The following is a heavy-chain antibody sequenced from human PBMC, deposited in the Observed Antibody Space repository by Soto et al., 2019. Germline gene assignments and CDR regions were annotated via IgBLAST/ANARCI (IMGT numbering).Heavy chain of an antibody. V-gene: IGHV3-30*09. CDR1: EFTFSSYV. CDR2: ISNDGNSV. CDR3: ATEDESSGHAGTFHH. J-gene: IGHJ1*01. Sequence: QVQLVESGGDVVQPGRSLRLSCAASEFTFSSYVMHWVRQAPGKGLEWVAGISNDGNSVHYADSVKGRFAISRDNSKNTLFLEVDSLETEDTAVYYCATEDESSGHAGTFHHWGQGTLVTVSS. D-gene: IGHD2-15*01.